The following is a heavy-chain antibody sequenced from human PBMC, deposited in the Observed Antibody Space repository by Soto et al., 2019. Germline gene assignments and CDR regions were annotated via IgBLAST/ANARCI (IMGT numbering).Heavy chain of an antibody. D-gene: IGHD3-9*01. CDR2: IYSGGST. V-gene: IGHV3-53*01. J-gene: IGHJ6*02. CDR1: GFTVSSNY. Sequence: GGSLRLSCAASGFTVSSNYMSWVRQAPGKGLEWVSVIYSGGSTYYADSVKGRFTISRDNSKNTLYLQMNSLRAEDTAVYYCARDRTYYDTLTGYYTLCRMDGWGQGNTVTVAS. CDR3: ARDRTYYDTLTGYYTLCRMDG.